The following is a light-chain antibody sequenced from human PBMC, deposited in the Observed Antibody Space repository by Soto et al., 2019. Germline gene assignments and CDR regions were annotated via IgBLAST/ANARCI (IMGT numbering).Light chain of an antibody. CDR1: SSTVGGFNV. CDR3: GSYVGAPTYV. J-gene: IGLJ1*01. V-gene: IGLV2-23*01. Sequence: QSALTQPASVSGSPGQSITISCTGTSSTVGGFNVVSWYQQHPGKAPKVIIYEGIKRPSGVSNRFSGSNSGSTASLTISGLQAEDEADYYCGSYVGAPTYVCSTGT. CDR2: EGI.